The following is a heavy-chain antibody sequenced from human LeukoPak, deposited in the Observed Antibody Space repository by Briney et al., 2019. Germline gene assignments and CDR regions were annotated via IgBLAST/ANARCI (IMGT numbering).Heavy chain of an antibody. CDR3: ARGQQFWSGQLYYYYGMDV. D-gene: IGHD3-3*02. Sequence: SETLSLTCAVSGGSISSGGYSWSWIRQPPGKGLEWIGYIYHSGSTYYNPSLKSRATISVDRSKNQFSLKLSPVTAADTAVYYCARGQQFWSGQLYYYYGMDVWGQGTTVTVSS. V-gene: IGHV4-30-2*01. CDR2: IYHSGST. J-gene: IGHJ6*02. CDR1: GGSISSGGYS.